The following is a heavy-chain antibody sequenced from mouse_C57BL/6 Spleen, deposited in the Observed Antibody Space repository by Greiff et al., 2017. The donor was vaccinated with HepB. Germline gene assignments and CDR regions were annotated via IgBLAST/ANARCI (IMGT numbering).Heavy chain of an antibody. D-gene: IGHD1-1*01. CDR1: GYSITSGYY. Sequence: EVKLQESGPGLVKPSQSLSLTCSVTGYSITSGYYWNWIRQFPGNKLEWMGYISYDGSNNYNPSLKNRISITRDTSKNQFFLKLNSVTTEDTATYYCASLLLRGAMDYWGQGTSVTVSS. CDR3: ASLLLRGAMDY. CDR2: ISYDGSN. J-gene: IGHJ4*01. V-gene: IGHV3-6*01.